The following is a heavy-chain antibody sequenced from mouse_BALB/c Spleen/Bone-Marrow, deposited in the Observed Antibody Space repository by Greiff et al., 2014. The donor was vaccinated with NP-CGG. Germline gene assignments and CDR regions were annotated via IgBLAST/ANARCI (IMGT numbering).Heavy chain of an antibody. CDR3: VRENYDYDGDAMDY. Sequence: VQLKESAAELARPGASVKMSCKTSGYTFTYYTMHWVKQRPGQGLEWIGYINPSSGYTDYNQKFRDKTTLTTDKSSSTAYLQLSSLTSEDSAVYYCVRENYDYDGDAMDYWGQGTSVTVSS. CDR1: GYTFTYYT. V-gene: IGHV1-4*02. J-gene: IGHJ4*01. D-gene: IGHD2-4*01. CDR2: INPSSGYT.